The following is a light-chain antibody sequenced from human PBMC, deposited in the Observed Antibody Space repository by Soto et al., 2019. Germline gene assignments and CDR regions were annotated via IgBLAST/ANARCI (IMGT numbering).Light chain of an antibody. CDR1: SSDVGRYDY. CDR2: DVN. J-gene: IGLJ2*01. CDR3: YSAADNNLGV. Sequence: QSALTQPRSVSGSPGQSVTISCTGTSSDVGRYDYVSWYQHHPGKAPKLLIYDVNKWPSGVPDRFSGSKSGNTASLSISGLQAEDEADYYCYSAADNNLGVFGGGTKLTVL. V-gene: IGLV2-11*01.